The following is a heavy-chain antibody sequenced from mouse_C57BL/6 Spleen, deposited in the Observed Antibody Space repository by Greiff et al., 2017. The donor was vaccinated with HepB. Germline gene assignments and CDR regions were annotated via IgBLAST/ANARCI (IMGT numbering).Heavy chain of an antibody. D-gene: IGHD1-1*01. CDR3: AREGITTVVATGEDAMDY. V-gene: IGHV5-4*01. CDR2: ISDGGSYT. CDR1: GFTFSSYA. J-gene: IGHJ4*01. Sequence: EVKVVESGGGLVKPGGSLKLSCAASGFTFSSYAMSWVRQTPEKRLEWVATISDGGSYTYYPDNVKGRFTISRDNAKNNLYLQMSHLKSEDTAMYYCAREGITTVVATGEDAMDYWGQGTSVTVSS.